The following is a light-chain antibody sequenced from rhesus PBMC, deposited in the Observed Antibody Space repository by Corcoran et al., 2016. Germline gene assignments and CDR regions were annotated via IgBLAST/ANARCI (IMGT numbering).Light chain of an antibody. V-gene: IGKV2-78*01. CDR3: MQATQLPFT. CDR1: QSLLHSDGYTY. J-gene: IGKJ3*01. CDR2: LAS. Sequence: DIVMTQSPLSLPVTPGEPASISCRSSQSLLHSDGYTYLYWYLQKPGQSPHLLIYLASSRASGVPYRFSGSGSGTDCTLKISRVETEDVGVYYCMQATQLPFTFGPGTKLDIK.